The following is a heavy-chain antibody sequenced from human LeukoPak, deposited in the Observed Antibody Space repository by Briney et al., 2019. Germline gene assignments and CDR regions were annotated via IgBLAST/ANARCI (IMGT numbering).Heavy chain of an antibody. J-gene: IGHJ4*02. V-gene: IGHV4-4*02. Sequence: PSGTLSLTCAVSGDSISSNNWWSWVRQPPGKGLEWIGEIYHSGSTYYNPSLKSRVTISVDTSKNQFSLKLSSVTAADTAVYYCAREEQQLVHALDYWGQGTLVTVSS. CDR3: AREEQQLVHALDY. CDR1: GDSISSNNW. D-gene: IGHD6-13*01. CDR2: IYHSGST.